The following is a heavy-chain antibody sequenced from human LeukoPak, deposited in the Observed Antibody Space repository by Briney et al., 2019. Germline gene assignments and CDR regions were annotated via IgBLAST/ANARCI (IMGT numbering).Heavy chain of an antibody. CDR1: GGTFSSYA. CDR3: ARGYYDSSGYYSFDY. D-gene: IGHD3-22*01. V-gene: IGHV1-69*04. Sequence: GASVKVSCKASGGTFSSYAISWVRQAPGQGLEWMGRIIPILGIANYAQEFQGRVTITADKSTSTAYMELSSLRSEDTAVYYCARGYYDSSGYYSFDYWGQGTLVTVSS. CDR2: IIPILGIA. J-gene: IGHJ4*02.